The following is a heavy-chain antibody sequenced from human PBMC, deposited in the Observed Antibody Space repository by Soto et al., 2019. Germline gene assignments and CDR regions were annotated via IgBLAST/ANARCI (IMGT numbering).Heavy chain of an antibody. V-gene: IGHV1-69*06. D-gene: IGHD3-22*01. Sequence: QVQLVQSGAEVKKPGSSVKVSCKASGGTFSSYAISWVRQVPGQGLEWMGGLIPIFGTANYAQKFQGRATITADKSTSTACMELSSLGSEDTAVFYCARGTKYYYDSSVYYYDFDYWGQGTLVSVSS. CDR1: GGTFSSYA. CDR3: ARGTKYYYDSSVYYYDFDY. CDR2: LIPIFGTA. J-gene: IGHJ4*02.